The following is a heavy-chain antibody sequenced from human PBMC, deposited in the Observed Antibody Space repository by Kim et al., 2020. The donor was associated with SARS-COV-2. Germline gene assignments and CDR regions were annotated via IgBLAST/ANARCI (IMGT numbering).Heavy chain of an antibody. CDR1: GGSFSGYY. J-gene: IGHJ5*02. D-gene: IGHD6-6*01. CDR2: INHSGST. V-gene: IGHV4-34*01. Sequence: SETLSLTCAVYGGSFSGYYWSWIRQPPGKGLEWIGEINHSGSTNYNPSLKSRVTISVDTSKNQFSLKLSSVTAADTAVYYCARASRTRKYSSSSWGGWFDPWGQGTLVTVSS. CDR3: ARASRTRKYSSSSWGGWFDP.